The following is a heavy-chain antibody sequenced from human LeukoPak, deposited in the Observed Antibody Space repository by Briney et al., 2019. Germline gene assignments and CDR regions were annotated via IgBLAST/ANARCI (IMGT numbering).Heavy chain of an antibody. CDR2: MNPRSGNT. J-gene: IGHJ6*02. Sequence: EASVKVSCKTSGDTFTSYDINWVRQATGQGLEWMGWMNPRSGNTIYTQKFQGRVAMTRDTSTSTAYMELSGLRSEDTAVYYCARGGTLVQGVTILYGMDVWGQGTTVTVSS. V-gene: IGHV1-8*01. CDR3: ARGGTLVQGVTILYGMDV. D-gene: IGHD3-10*01. CDR1: GDTFTSYD.